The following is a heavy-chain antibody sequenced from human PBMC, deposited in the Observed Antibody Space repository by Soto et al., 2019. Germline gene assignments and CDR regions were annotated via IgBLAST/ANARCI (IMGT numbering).Heavy chain of an antibody. CDR2: ISSSSSYI. J-gene: IGHJ4*02. V-gene: IGHV3-21*01. CDR3: ARDQPGYSYGYGLGY. D-gene: IGHD5-18*01. Sequence: EVQLVESGGGWVKPGGSLRLSCEASGFPFSSYSMNWVRQAPGKGLEWVPSISSSSSYIYYADSVKGRFTISRDNAKNSLYLQMNSLRAEDTAVYYCARDQPGYSYGYGLGYWGQGTLVTVSS. CDR1: GFPFSSYS.